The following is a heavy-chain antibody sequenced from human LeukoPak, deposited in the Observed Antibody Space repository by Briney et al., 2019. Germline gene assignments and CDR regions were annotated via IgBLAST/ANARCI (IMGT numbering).Heavy chain of an antibody. V-gene: IGHV3-23*01. Sequence: GGYLRLSCVASGYTFSNYAKSWVREAPGKGLDWVSVISGSAGKIRYAGSVKGRFTISRDNSENTVYLQMNNLRAEDTAVYYCAGRVTGYSSGYVYWGQGTLVTVSS. J-gene: IGHJ4*02. CDR3: AGRVTGYSSGYVY. CDR2: ISGSAGKI. CDR1: GYTFSNYA. D-gene: IGHD5-18*01.